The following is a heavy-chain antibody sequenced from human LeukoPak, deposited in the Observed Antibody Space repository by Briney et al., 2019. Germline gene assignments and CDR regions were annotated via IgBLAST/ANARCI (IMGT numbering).Heavy chain of an antibody. D-gene: IGHD3-10*01. CDR3: AKRIGSGSYYNSYYYMDV. Sequence: GGSLRLSCAASGFTFSSHWMTWVRQAPGKGLGWVAFIWYDGSNKYYADSVKGRFTISRDNSKNTLYLQMNSLRAEDTAVYYCAKRIGSGSYYNSYYYMDVWGKGTTVTISS. J-gene: IGHJ6*03. CDR1: GFTFSSHW. CDR2: IWYDGSNK. V-gene: IGHV3-30*02.